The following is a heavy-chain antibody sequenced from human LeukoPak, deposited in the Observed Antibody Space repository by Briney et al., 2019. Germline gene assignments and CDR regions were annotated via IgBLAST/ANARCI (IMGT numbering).Heavy chain of an antibody. J-gene: IGHJ3*02. CDR2: INSNRGGA. D-gene: IGHD3-3*01. V-gene: IGHV1-2*02. Sequence: ASVKVSCKASGYTFTNYYIHWVRQAPGQGLEWMGWINSNRGGANYAQKFQGRVTMTRDTSISTAYMELRSVRSDDTAVYYCARDHGDDAFDIWGPGTMVTVSS. CDR3: ARDHGDDAFDI. CDR1: GYTFTNYY.